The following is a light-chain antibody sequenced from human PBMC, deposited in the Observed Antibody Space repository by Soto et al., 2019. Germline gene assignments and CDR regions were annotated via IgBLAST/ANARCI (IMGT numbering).Light chain of an antibody. CDR3: QKYDSAPRT. Sequence: DIRMTQSPSPLSASVGDSVTITCRASQGINNYLAWYQQKPGKVPVLLIYSASTLKPGIPSRFSGSGTGTDFTLTISSLQPEDFATYYCQKYDSAPRTFGQRTKVDIK. V-gene: IGKV1-27*01. CDR1: QGINNY. J-gene: IGKJ1*01. CDR2: SAS.